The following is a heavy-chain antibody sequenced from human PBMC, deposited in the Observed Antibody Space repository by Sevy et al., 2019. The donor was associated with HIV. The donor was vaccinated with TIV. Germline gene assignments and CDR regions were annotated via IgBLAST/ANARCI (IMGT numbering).Heavy chain of an antibody. CDR1: GYSLTKLS. CDR3: AAVGLRYCSGSSCYQGDWFDP. CDR2: FDVQDGET. V-gene: IGHV1-24*01. J-gene: IGHJ5*02. D-gene: IGHD2-15*01. Sequence: ASVKVSCKVSGYSLTKLSIHWVRQGPGKGIEWMGDFDVQDGETIYAKKFQGRLKMTVDTNTDTAYIELSRLTSEDTAVYYCAAVGLRYCSGSSCYQGDWFDPLGQGSVVTVSS.